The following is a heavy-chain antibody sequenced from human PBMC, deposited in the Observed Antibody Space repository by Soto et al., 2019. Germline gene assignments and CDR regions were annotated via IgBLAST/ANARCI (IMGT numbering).Heavy chain of an antibody. J-gene: IGHJ4*02. V-gene: IGHV4-39*01. CDR2: IYYSGST. CDR3: ARLGLDGKCSDTCYPYFGY. Sequence: QLQLQESGPGLVKPSETLSLTCTVSGGSISSSSYYWGWIRQPPGKGLEWIGSIYYSGSTYYNPSLKSRVTLSVDTSKTQFSPKLDSVTPADTAVYYCARLGLDGKCSDTCYPYFGYWGQGTLVTVSS. CDR1: GGSISSSSYY. D-gene: IGHD2-15*01.